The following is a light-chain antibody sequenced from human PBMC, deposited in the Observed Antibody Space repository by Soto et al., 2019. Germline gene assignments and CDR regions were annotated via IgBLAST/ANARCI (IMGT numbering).Light chain of an antibody. V-gene: IGLV2-14*01. J-gene: IGLJ2*01. CDR2: DVS. CDR1: SSDVGGYNY. Sequence: QSVLTQPASVSGSPGQSITISCTGTSSDVGGYNYVSWYQQHPGKAPKLMIYDVSNRPSGVSNRFSGSKSGNTASLTISRLQAEDEADYYCSSYTSSSLEFGGGTKLTVL. CDR3: SSYTSSSLE.